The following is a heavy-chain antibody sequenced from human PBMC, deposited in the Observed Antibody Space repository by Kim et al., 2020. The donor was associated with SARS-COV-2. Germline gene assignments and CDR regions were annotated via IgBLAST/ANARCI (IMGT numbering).Heavy chain of an antibody. CDR3: ARRGGSYLYFDY. Sequence: TYAQKFQGRVTMTRDTSISTAYMELSRLRSDDTAVYYCARRGGSYLYFDYWGQGTLVTVSS. J-gene: IGHJ4*02. V-gene: IGHV1-2*02. D-gene: IGHD1-26*01.